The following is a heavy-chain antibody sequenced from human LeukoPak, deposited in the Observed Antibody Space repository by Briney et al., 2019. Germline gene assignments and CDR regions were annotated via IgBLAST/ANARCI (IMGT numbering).Heavy chain of an antibody. CDR3: ARGTPPILLWFGELSGWFDP. Sequence: PSETLSLTCTVSGGSISSYYWSWIRQPPGKDLRGLGIFYYMGSTNYNPSLKSRVTISVDTSKNQFSLKLSSVTAADTAVYYCARGTPPILLWFGELSGWFDPWGQGTLVTVSS. J-gene: IGHJ5*02. CDR2: FYYMGST. D-gene: IGHD3-10*01. V-gene: IGHV4-59*08. CDR1: GGSISSYY.